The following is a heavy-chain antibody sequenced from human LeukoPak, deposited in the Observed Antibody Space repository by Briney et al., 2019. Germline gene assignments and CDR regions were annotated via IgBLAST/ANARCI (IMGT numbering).Heavy chain of an antibody. Sequence: GGSLRLSFTASGVTFGDYDMSCVRQTPGKRLEWGVFIRSKAYGGTTEYAACVKGRFTISRDDSKRIVYVQMISLQTERQAVFYYTRDRMVRGINYWGPGTLVTVSP. CDR2: IRSKAYGGTT. CDR3: TRDRMVRGINY. D-gene: IGHD3-10*01. CDR1: GVTFGDYD. J-gene: IGHJ4*02. V-gene: IGHV3-49*04.